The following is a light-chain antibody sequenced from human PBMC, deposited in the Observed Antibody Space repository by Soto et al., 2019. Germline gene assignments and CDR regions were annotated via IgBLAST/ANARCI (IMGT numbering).Light chain of an antibody. CDR2: DVS. CDR1: SSDVGGYNY. Sequence: QSALTQPRSVSGSPGQSVTISCTGTSSDVGGYNYVSWYQQNPGKAPKFMIYDVSQLPSGVPDRFSGSKSGNTASLTISGLQADDEADDYCCSYAGGRHTVVFGGGTKLTVL. CDR3: CSYAGGRHTVV. V-gene: IGLV2-11*01. J-gene: IGLJ2*01.